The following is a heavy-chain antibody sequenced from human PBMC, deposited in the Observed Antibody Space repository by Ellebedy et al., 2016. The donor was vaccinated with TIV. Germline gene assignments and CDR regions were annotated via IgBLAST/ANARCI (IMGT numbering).Heavy chain of an antibody. J-gene: IGHJ6*02. V-gene: IGHV1-46*01. D-gene: IGHD1-26*01. CDR1: GYTFTSYY. CDR2: INPSGGST. Sequence: ASVKVSXXASGYTFTSYYMHWVRQAPGQGLEWMGIINPSGGSTSYAQKFQGRVTMTRDTSTSTVYMELSSLRSEDTAVFYCARDIGAYYGMDVWGQGTTVTVSS. CDR3: ARDIGAYYGMDV.